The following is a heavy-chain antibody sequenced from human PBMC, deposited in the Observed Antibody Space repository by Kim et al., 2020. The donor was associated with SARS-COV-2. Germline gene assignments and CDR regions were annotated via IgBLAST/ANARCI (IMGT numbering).Heavy chain of an antibody. CDR1: GYTFTDYA. J-gene: IGHJ4*02. V-gene: IGHV7-4-1*02. CDR3: ARNIWSGYFQMDS. CDR2: LNTNTGNP. D-gene: IGHD3-3*01. Sequence: ASVKVSCKASGYTFTDYAMNWVRQAPGQGLEWMGWLNTNTGNPTYAQGFTGRFVFSWDTSVSTAYLQISSLKAEDTAIYYCARNIWSGYFQMDSWGQGTLVTVSS.